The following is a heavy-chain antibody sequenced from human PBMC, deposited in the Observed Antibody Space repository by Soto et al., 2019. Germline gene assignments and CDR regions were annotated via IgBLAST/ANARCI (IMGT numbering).Heavy chain of an antibody. V-gene: IGHV4-59*01. CDR3: ARVYQTVPNYYYYMDV. J-gene: IGHJ6*03. D-gene: IGHD2-2*01. CDR1: GGSISSYY. Sequence: LSLTCTVSGGSISSYYWSWIRQPPGKGLEWIGYIYYSGSTNYNPSLKSRVTISVDTSKNQFSLKLSSVTAADTAVYYCARVYQTVPNYYYYMDVWGKGTTVTVSS. CDR2: IYYSGST.